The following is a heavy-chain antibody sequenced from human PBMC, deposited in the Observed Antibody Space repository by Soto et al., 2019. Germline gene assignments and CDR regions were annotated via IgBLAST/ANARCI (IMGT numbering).Heavy chain of an antibody. CDR3: ARDKITGLFDY. J-gene: IGHJ4*02. Sequence: SETLSPTCTVSGGSISSYYWSWIRQPPGKGLEWIGYIYYSGSTNYNPSLKSRVTISVDTSKNQFSLKLTSVTAADTAVYYCARDKITGLFDYWGQGTLVTVSS. CDR2: IYYSGST. CDR1: GGSISSYY. D-gene: IGHD2-8*02. V-gene: IGHV4-59*12.